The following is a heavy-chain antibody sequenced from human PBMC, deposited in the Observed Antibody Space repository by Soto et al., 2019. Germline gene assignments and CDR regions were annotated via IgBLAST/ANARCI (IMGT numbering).Heavy chain of an antibody. Sequence: QLQLVQSGAEVKKPGSSVKVSCKASGGTFSSYSINWVRQAPGQGLEWMGEIIPIFGTANYAQKFQGRVTITADESTSTASMELSSLRSEDTAVYYCARDGGRHSGGIDYWGQGTLVTASS. J-gene: IGHJ4*02. CDR1: GGTFSSYS. D-gene: IGHD1-26*01. V-gene: IGHV1-69*01. CDR3: ARDGGRHSGGIDY. CDR2: IIPIFGTA.